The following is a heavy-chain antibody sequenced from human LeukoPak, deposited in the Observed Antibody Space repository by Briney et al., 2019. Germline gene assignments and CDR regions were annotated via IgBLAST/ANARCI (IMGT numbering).Heavy chain of an antibody. CDR1: GGSFSGYY. CDR2: INHSGST. J-gene: IGHJ4*02. V-gene: IGHV4-34*01. CDR3: ARGSNRYYFDY. Sequence: SETLSLTCAVYGGSFSGYYWSWIRQPPGKGLEWIGEINHSGSTNYNPSLKSRVTISVDTSKNQFSLKLSSVTAADTAVHYCARGSNRYYFDYWGQGTLVTVSS.